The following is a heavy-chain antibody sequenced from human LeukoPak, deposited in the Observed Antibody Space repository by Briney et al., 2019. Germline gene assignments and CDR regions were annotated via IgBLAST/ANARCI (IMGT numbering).Heavy chain of an antibody. CDR2: ITTAVNVI. V-gene: IGHV3-48*01. J-gene: IGHJ4*02. CDR3: ATGGLYYDTSAYYHMNY. D-gene: IGHD3-22*01. CDR1: GFTLSTYN. Sequence: VGSLRLSCAASGFTLSTYNMHWVRPAPARGVEWISYITTAVNVIFNADSVKGRFPISRDEAKNSLSLQMDSLRAEDTAFYYCATGGLYYDTSAYYHMNYWGQGTLVTVSS.